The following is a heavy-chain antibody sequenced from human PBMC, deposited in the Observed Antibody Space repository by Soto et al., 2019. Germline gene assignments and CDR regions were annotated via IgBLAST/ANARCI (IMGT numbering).Heavy chain of an antibody. CDR2: ISGSGDKT. D-gene: IGHD3-10*01. Sequence: XGSLQLSCAASGFSFRGYYMSWVRQAPGKGLEWISYISGSGDKTNYADSVRGRFTISRDNARNSVYLQMNSLTDEDTAVYYCAKGGKPSPNIYYGMDVWGQGIAVTVSS. CDR3: AKGGKPSPNIYYGMDV. J-gene: IGHJ6*02. CDR1: GFSFRGYY. V-gene: IGHV3-11*06.